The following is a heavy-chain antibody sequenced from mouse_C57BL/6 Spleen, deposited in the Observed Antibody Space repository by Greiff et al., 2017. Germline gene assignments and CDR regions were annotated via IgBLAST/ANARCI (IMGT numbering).Heavy chain of an antibody. Sequence: EVMLVESGGGLVQPKGSLKLSCAASGFTFNTYAMHWVRQAPGKGLEWVARKRSKSSNYATYYADSVKDRFTISRDDSQSMLYLQMNNLKTEDTAMYYCVGGDEFAYWGQGTLVTVSA. J-gene: IGHJ3*01. CDR1: GFTFNTYA. V-gene: IGHV10-3*01. CDR2: KRSKSSNYAT. CDR3: VGGDEFAY.